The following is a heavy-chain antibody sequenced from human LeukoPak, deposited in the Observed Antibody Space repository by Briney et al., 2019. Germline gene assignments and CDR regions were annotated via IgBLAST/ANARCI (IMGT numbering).Heavy chain of an antibody. Sequence: ASGKVSCKASGYTFTSYGISWVRQAPGQGLEWMGWISAYNGNTNYAQKLQGRVTMTTDTSTSTAYMELRSLRSDDTAVYYCARGHGGYCSSTSCYFGESDYWGQGTLVTVSS. CDR2: ISAYNGNT. V-gene: IGHV1-18*01. D-gene: IGHD2-2*01. J-gene: IGHJ4*02. CDR1: GYTFTSYG. CDR3: ARGHGGYCSSTSCYFGESDY.